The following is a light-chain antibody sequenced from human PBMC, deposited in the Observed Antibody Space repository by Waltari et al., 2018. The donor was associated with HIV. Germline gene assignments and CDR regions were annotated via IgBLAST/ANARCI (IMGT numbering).Light chain of an antibody. CDR2: LGS. CDR3: MQALQTPPT. J-gene: IGKJ2*01. CDR1: QSPLDHKQNNF. Sequence: IVMTQSPLSLPVTPGEPASISCSPSQSPLDHKQNNFLDWYLQKPVQSPQLLIYLGSSRASGVPDRFSGSGSGTDFTLHISRVEADDVGLYYCMQALQTPPTFGQGTKREIK. V-gene: IGKV2-28*01.